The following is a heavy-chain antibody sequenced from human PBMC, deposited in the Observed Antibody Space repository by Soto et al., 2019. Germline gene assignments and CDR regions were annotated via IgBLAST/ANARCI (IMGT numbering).Heavy chain of an antibody. CDR3: ASDYDDGDLNYYYYGMDV. V-gene: IGHV3-48*02. Sequence: EVQLVESGGGLVQPGGSLRLSCAASGFTFSSYTMNWVRQAPGTGLEWVSCISSISSTIYYADSVQGRCTISRDNAKNSRYLQTNSLRDEDTAEGYWASDYDDGDLNYYYYGMDVWGQGTTVTVSS. D-gene: IGHD4-17*01. J-gene: IGHJ6*02. CDR1: GFTFSSYT. CDR2: ISSISSTI.